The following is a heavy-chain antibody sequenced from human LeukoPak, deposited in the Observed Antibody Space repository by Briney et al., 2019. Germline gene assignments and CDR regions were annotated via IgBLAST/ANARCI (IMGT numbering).Heavy chain of an antibody. Sequence: SETLSLTCTVSGGSIGSSSYYWGWIRQPPGKGLEWIGEINHSGSTNYNPSLKSRVTISVDTSKNQFSLKLSSVTAADTAVYYCASTVRKISSGWYRPRGHFQHWGQGTLVTVSS. V-gene: IGHV4-39*07. CDR2: INHSGST. CDR1: GGSIGSSSYY. D-gene: IGHD6-19*01. J-gene: IGHJ1*01. CDR3: ASTVRKISSGWYRPRGHFQH.